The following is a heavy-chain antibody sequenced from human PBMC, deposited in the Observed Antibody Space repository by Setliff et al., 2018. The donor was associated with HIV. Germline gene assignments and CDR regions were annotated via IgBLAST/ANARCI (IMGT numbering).Heavy chain of an antibody. CDR2: IPVGDPTT. D-gene: IGHD3-16*01. CDR1: GFTFSSYA. CDR3: AKGVKWLDP. V-gene: IGHV3-23*01. Sequence: PGESLKISCAASGFTFSSYAMSWVRQAPGKGLEWVSTIPVGDPTTYYADSVKGRFTISRDDSKNTVHLQMHSLGVDDTAAYYCAKGVKWLDPWGQGTLVTVSS. J-gene: IGHJ5*02.